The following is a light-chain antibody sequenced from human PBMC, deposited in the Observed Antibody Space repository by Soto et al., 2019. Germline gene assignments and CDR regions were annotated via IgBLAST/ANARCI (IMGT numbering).Light chain of an antibody. J-gene: IGLJ7*01. CDR1: SNDIGANNY. Sequence: QSALTQPASVSGSPGQSITISCTGTSNDIGANNYVSWYQHHPGKAPQILIYEAANRPSGVSHRFSGSKSGNTASLTISGLQAEDEDDDFCTSYTSTTTLVFGGGTQLTVL. CDR2: EAA. V-gene: IGLV2-14*01. CDR3: TSYTSTTTLV.